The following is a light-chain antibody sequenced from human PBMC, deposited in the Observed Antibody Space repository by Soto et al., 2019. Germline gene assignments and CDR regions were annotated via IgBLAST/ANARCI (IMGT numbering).Light chain of an antibody. V-gene: IGLV2-8*01. CDR3: TSYAGGNNV. Sequence: QSALTQPPSASGSPGQLVTISCTGTSSDVGGYNYVSWYQQNPGKVPKLMIYEVNKRPSGVPDRFSGSKSGNTASLTVSGLKAEDEADYYCTSYAGGNNVFGTGTKLTVL. J-gene: IGLJ1*01. CDR2: EVN. CDR1: SSDVGGYNY.